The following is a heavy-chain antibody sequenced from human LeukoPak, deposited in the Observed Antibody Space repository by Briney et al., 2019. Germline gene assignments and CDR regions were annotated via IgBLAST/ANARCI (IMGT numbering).Heavy chain of an antibody. CDR2: FDPEDGEI. CDR1: GYTLTELS. V-gene: IGHV1-24*01. CDR3: ARENCSGGSCQYYYYYYMDV. D-gene: IGHD2-15*01. J-gene: IGHJ6*03. Sequence: ASVKVSCRVSGYTLTELSMHWVRQAPGKGLEWMGGFDPEDGEIIYAQKFQGRVTMTEDTSTDTAYMELSSLRSEDTAVYYCARENCSGGSCQYYYYYYMDVWGKGTTVTVSS.